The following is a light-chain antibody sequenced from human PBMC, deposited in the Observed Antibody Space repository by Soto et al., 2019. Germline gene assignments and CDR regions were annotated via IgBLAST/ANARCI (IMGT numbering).Light chain of an antibody. V-gene: IGLV1-51*01. CDR3: GAWDGGLSAFV. J-gene: IGLJ1*01. CDR2: DNN. Sequence: QSVLPQPPSVAAAPGRTVTLSCSGRSSNIGNSFVSWYQQLPGTAPRLLIYDNNERPSGIPDRFSGSKSGTAATLGITGLQTGDEADYYCGAWDGGLSAFVFGTGTKLTVL. CDR1: SSNIGNSF.